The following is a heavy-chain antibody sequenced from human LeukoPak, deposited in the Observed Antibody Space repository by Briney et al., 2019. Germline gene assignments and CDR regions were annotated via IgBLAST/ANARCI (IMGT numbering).Heavy chain of an antibody. CDR3: ARVVRFWLVQRGFDY. CDR2: INPNSGGT. D-gene: IGHD6-19*01. J-gene: IGHJ4*02. CDR1: GYTFTGYY. V-gene: IGHV1-2*06. Sequence: GASVKVSCKASGYTFTGYYMHWVRQAPGQGLEWIGRINPNSGGTNYAQKFQGRVTMTRDTSISTAYMELSRLRSDDTAVYYCARVVRFWLVQRGFDYWGQGTLVTVSS.